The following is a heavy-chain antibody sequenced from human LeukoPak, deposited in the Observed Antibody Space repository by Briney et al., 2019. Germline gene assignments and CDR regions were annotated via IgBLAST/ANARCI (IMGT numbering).Heavy chain of an antibody. CDR2: FRYSGNT. CDR3: ARPFCSGGSCYSEVGFDP. Sequence: PSETLSLTCTVSGGSISSSSYYWGWIRQTPGKGLEWIESFRYSGNTYYNPSLKSRVTISVDTSKHQFSLKLSSVTAADTAVYYCARPFCSGGSCYSEVGFDPWGLGTLVTVSS. J-gene: IGHJ5*02. CDR1: GGSISSSSYY. V-gene: IGHV4-39*07. D-gene: IGHD2-15*01.